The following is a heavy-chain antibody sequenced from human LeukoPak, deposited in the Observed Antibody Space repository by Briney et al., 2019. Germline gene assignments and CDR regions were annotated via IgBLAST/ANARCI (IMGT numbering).Heavy chain of an antibody. CDR1: GFTFSSYG. D-gene: IGHD3-10*01. J-gene: IGHJ4*02. CDR3: ARDRYYGSGIFDY. CDR2: IRYDGSNK. Sequence: PGGSLRLSCAASGFTFSSYGMHWVRQAPGKGLEWVAFIRYDGSNKYYADSVKGRFTISRDNSKNSLYLQMNSLRAEDTAVYYCARDRYYGSGIFDYWGQGTLVTVSS. V-gene: IGHV3-30*02.